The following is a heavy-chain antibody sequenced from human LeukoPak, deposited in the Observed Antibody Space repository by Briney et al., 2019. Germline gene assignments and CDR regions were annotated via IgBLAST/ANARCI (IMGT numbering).Heavy chain of an antibody. Sequence: GGSLRLSCAASGFTFSSYWMSWVRQAPGKGLEWVSAISGSGGSTYYADSVKGRFTISRDNSKNTLYLQMNSLRAEDTAVYYCAKDRRSTAMVMLLWDYWGQGTLVTVSS. CDR3: AKDRRSTAMVMLLWDY. CDR1: GFTFSSYW. V-gene: IGHV3-23*01. D-gene: IGHD5-18*01. CDR2: ISGSGGST. J-gene: IGHJ4*02.